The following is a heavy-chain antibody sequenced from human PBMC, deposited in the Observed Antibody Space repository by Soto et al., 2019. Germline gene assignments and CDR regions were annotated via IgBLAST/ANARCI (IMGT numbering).Heavy chain of an antibody. J-gene: IGHJ4*02. CDR2: VSAYNGNT. D-gene: IGHD1-1*01. Sequence: QVQLVQSGAEVKKPGTSLKVSGKASGYTFSNEAITWLRQAPGQGLEWMGWVSAYNGNTNYAQTFKGRGTMTTDTSTSTAYMEVRSLRYDAAAVYFCARASRYYWNYWMYWGQGTPVTVSS. V-gene: IGHV1-18*01. CDR3: ARASRYYWNYWMY. CDR1: GYTFSNEA.